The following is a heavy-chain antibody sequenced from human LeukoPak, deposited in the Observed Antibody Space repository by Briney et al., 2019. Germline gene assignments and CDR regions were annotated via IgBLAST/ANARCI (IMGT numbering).Heavy chain of an antibody. V-gene: IGHV4-59*01. D-gene: IGHD6-13*01. CDR3: ARGGEQQLDNWFDP. CDR2: IYYSGST. J-gene: IGHJ5*02. Sequence: PSETLSLTCTVSGGSISSYYWSWIRQPPGKGLEWIGYIYYSGSTNYNPSLKSRVTISVDTSKNQFSLKLSSVTAADTAVYYCARGGEQQLDNWFDPWGQGTLVTVSS. CDR1: GGSISSYY.